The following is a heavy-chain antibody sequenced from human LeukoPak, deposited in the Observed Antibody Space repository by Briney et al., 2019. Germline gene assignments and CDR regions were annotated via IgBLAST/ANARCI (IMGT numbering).Heavy chain of an antibody. J-gene: IGHJ5*02. Sequence: SETLSLTCTVSGGSISSYYWSWIRQPPGKGLEWIGYIYYSGSTNYNPSLKSRVTISVDTSKNQFSLKLSSVTAADTAVYYCARAGTRHYDFWSGYYTSWFDPWGREPWSPSPQ. CDR1: GGSISSYY. CDR3: ARAGTRHYDFWSGYYTSWFDP. V-gene: IGHV4-59*01. CDR2: IYYSGST. D-gene: IGHD3-3*01.